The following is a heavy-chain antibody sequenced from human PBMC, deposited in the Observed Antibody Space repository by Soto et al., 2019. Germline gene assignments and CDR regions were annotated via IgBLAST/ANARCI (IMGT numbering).Heavy chain of an antibody. V-gene: IGHV4-39*01. Sequence: SETLSLTCTVSGDSITSDKYYWGWIRQPPGKGLETIANIYYDGNTYYNPSLESRVTISVDTSKNQFSLRLTSVTAADTAVYYCARARITIFGVVSDNWFDPWGQGTLVTVSS. J-gene: IGHJ5*02. CDR3: ARARITIFGVVSDNWFDP. CDR2: IYYDGNT. CDR1: GDSITSDKYY. D-gene: IGHD3-3*01.